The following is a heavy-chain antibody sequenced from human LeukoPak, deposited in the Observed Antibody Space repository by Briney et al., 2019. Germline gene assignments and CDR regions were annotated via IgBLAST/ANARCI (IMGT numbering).Heavy chain of an antibody. Sequence: SETLSLTCAVYGGSFSGYYWSWIRQPPGKGLEWIGEINHSGSTNYNPSLKSRVTISVDTSKNQFSLKLSSVTAADTAVYYCARRVLRYFDWSDWPRDAFDIWGQGTMVTVSS. CDR3: ARRVLRYFDWSDWPRDAFDI. CDR1: GGSFSGYY. D-gene: IGHD3-9*01. CDR2: INHSGST. V-gene: IGHV4-34*01. J-gene: IGHJ3*02.